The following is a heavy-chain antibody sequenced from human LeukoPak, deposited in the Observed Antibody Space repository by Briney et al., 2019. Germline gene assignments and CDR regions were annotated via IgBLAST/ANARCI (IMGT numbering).Heavy chain of an antibody. CDR2: IIPILGIA. Sequence: ASVKVSCKASGGTFSSYAISWVRQAPGQGLEWMGRIIPILGIANYAQKFQGRVTITADKSTSTAYMELSSLRSEDTAVYYCARVNTGWFGELLSHDAFDIWGQGTMVTVSS. D-gene: IGHD3-10*01. J-gene: IGHJ3*02. CDR1: GGTFSSYA. V-gene: IGHV1-69*04. CDR3: ARVNTGWFGELLSHDAFDI.